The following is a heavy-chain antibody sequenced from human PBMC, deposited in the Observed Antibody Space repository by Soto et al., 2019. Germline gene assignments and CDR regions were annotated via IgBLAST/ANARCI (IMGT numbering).Heavy chain of an antibody. CDR1: GYTFTKFH. Sequence: QVQLIQFGAEVKKPGASVKVSCRASGYTFTKFHIHWVRQAPGQGLEWMGMIDPSGGVTRDAQRFQGRITMTSDTSTSSVYMELXXXXXXXXXXXXXXXXXXXXXXXETIGYYFDHWGPGTLVTVSS. CDR3: XXXXXXXXXXETIGYYFDH. J-gene: IGHJ4*02. V-gene: IGHV1-46*01. D-gene: IGHD1-7*01. CDR2: IDPSGGVT.